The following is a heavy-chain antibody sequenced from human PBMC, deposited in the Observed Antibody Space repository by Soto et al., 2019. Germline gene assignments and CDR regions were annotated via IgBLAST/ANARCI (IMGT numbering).Heavy chain of an antibody. J-gene: IGHJ4*02. CDR3: ATYYFGSGSYYRFDN. CDR1: GYAFSFG. D-gene: IGHD3-10*01. V-gene: IGHV1-18*01. CDR2: ISASDGST. Sequence: SVKVSCKASGYAFSFGFSWVRQAPGQGLEWMGWISASDGSTNSAQKFRGRISLTTDTSTNTAYLDLLSLTSDDTAVYFCATYYFGSGSYYRFDNWGQGTLVTVSS.